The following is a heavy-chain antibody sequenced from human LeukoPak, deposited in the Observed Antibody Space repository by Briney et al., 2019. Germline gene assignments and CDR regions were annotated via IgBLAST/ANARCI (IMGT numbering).Heavy chain of an antibody. D-gene: IGHD3-9*01. V-gene: IGHV3-7*01. Sequence: PGGSLRLSCAASGFTFSSYWMSWVRQAPGKGLEWVANIKQDGSEKYYVDSVKGRFTISRDNAKNSLYLQMNSLRAEDTAVYYCARRQGGYYDILTGAPGYYYYGMDVWGQGTTVTVSS. CDR1: GFTFSSYW. J-gene: IGHJ6*02. CDR2: IKQDGSEK. CDR3: ARRQGGYYDILTGAPGYYYYGMDV.